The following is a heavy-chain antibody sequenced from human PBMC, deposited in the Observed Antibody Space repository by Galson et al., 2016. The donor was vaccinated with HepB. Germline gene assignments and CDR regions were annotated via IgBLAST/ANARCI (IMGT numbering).Heavy chain of an antibody. Sequence: SLRLSCAASGFTFSSHGMHWVRQTPGKGLEWVALIWSDGSNKYYADSVKGRFTISRDNSKNTLYLRMNSLTADDTAVYSCARDAAVAAFAVLWGWGQGTLVTVSS. CDR2: IWSDGSNK. J-gene: IGHJ4*02. D-gene: IGHD6-19*01. CDR3: ARDAAVAAFAVLWG. CDR1: GFTFSSHG. V-gene: IGHV3-33*01.